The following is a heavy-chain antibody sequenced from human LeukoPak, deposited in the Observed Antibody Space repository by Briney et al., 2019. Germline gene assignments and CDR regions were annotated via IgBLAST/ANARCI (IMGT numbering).Heavy chain of an antibody. J-gene: IGHJ4*02. CDR1: GFTFSSYW. CDR3: ASRNAIDY. V-gene: IGHV3-7*05. D-gene: IGHD1-14*01. Sequence: GGSLRLSCAASGFTFSSYWMSWVRQAPGIGLEWLANIKEDGSEEFYVDSVKGRFTISRDNAKNSLYLQMNSLRVEDTAVYYCASRNAIDYWGQGTLVTVSS. CDR2: IKEDGSEE.